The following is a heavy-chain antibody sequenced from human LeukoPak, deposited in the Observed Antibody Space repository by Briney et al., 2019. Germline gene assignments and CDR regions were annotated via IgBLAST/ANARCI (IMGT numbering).Heavy chain of an antibody. V-gene: IGHV1-18*01. Sequence: ASVKVSCKASGYTFTSYGISWVRQAPGQGLEWMGWISAYNGNTNYAQKLQGRVTITTDTSTSTAYMELRSLRSDDTAVYYCAREESGSTYYYDSSGYPHDAFDIWGQGTMVIVSS. CDR3: AREESGSTYYYDSSGYPHDAFDI. J-gene: IGHJ3*02. CDR1: GYTFTSYG. CDR2: ISAYNGNT. D-gene: IGHD3-22*01.